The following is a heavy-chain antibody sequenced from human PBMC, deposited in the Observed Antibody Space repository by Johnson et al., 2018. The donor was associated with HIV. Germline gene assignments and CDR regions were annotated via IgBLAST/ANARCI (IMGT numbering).Heavy chain of an antibody. V-gene: IGHV3-9*01. CDR2: ISWNSGSI. D-gene: IGHD4-11*01. CDR3: AKSTAISTVTTGAFDI. CDR1: GLTFDDYA. Sequence: VQLVESGGGLVQPGRSLRLSCAASGLTFDDYAMHWVRQAPGKGLEWVSGISWNSGSIGYADSVKGRFTISRDSAKNSLYLQMNSLRAEDTALYYCAKSTAISTVTTGAFDIWGQGTMVTVSS. J-gene: IGHJ3*02.